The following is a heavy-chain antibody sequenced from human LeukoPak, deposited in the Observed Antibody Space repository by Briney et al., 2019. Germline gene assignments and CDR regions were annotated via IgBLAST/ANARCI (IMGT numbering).Heavy chain of an antibody. CDR3: ARSADSGYDFPEDY. V-gene: IGHV4-59*01. Sequence: PSETLSLTCTVSGGSISSYYWSWIRQPPGKGLEWIGYIYYSGSTNYNPSLKSRVTISVDTSKNQFSLKLSSVTAADTAVYYCARSADSGYDFPEDYWGQGTLVTVSS. D-gene: IGHD5-12*01. J-gene: IGHJ4*02. CDR1: GGSISSYY. CDR2: IYYSGST.